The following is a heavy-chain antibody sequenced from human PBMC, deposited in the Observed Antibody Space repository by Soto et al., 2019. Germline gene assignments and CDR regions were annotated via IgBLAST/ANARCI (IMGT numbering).Heavy chain of an antibody. CDR1: GGTFSSYA. D-gene: IGHD1-26*01. CDR2: IIPIFGTA. CDR3: ARGSWGVPSLVVGPTPGEYYGRVV. J-gene: IGHJ6*02. V-gene: IGHV1-69*13. Sequence: SVKVSCKASGGTFSSYAISWVRQAPGQGLEWMGGIIPIFGTANYAQKFQGRVTITADESTSTAYMELSSLRSEETAVYYCARGSWGVPSLVVGPTPGEYYGRVVWR.